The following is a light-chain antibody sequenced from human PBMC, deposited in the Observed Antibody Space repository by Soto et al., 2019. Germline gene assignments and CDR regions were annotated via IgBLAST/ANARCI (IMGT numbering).Light chain of an antibody. J-gene: IGKJ3*01. CDR3: QQNYNGPFT. V-gene: IGKV1-39*01. Sequence: DIQMTQSPSSLSASVGDRVTVTCRAGQSISRYLNWYQQRPGKAPKLLIYSASTLQTGVPSRFSGSGSGTDFTLTISSLQPEEFATYDGQQNYNGPFTFGPGTKVDI. CDR2: SAS. CDR1: QSISRY.